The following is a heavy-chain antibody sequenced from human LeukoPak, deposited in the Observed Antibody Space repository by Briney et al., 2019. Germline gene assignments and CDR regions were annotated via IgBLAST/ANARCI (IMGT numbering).Heavy chain of an antibody. J-gene: IGHJ4*02. CDR2: ISYDGSNK. Sequence: GGSLRLSCAASGFTFSSYAMHWVRQAPGKGLEWVAVISYDGSNKYYADSVKGRFTISRDNSKNTLYLQMNSLRAEDTAVCYCARDSGSLPPYFDYWGQGTLVTVSS. V-gene: IGHV3-30-3*01. CDR3: ARDSGSLPPYFDY. CDR1: GFTFSSYA. D-gene: IGHD1-26*01.